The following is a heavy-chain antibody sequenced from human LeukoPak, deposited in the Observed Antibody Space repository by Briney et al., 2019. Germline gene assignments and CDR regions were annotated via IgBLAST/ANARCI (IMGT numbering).Heavy chain of an antibody. D-gene: IGHD4-17*01. CDR3: TRDWGQCDYDESGY. J-gene: IGHJ4*02. Sequence: PGGSLRLSSAAPGFTFSTYTINWVRQAPGKGLEWVSSISGSSSYIYYADSVKGRFTISGNNAMNSLYLQMNSLSAEDTAVYYCTRDWGQCDYDESGYGVQGALVTVSS. CDR1: GFTFSTYT. CDR2: ISGSSSYI. V-gene: IGHV3-21*01.